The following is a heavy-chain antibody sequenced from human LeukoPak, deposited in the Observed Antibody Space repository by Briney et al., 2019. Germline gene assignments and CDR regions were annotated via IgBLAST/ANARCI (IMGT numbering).Heavy chain of an antibody. Sequence: TGGSLRLSCAASGFTFTDSYMTWVRQAPGKGLEWLSYISSSGSTIYYADSVKGRFTISRDNAKNSLYLQMNSLRAEDTAVYYCARGSARLGGDYWGQGTLVTVSS. V-gene: IGHV3-11*04. CDR2: ISSSGSTI. CDR3: ARGSARLGGDY. CDR1: GFTFTDSY. J-gene: IGHJ4*02. D-gene: IGHD3-3*01.